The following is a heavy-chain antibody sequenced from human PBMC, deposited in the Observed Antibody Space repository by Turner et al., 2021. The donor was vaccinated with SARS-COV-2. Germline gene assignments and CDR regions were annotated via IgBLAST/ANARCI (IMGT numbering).Heavy chain of an antibody. CDR1: GFTFINAW. CDR3: TTGKTYYYVSSAYYYSVDY. CDR2: INRKTDGGTA. V-gene: IGHV3-15*01. J-gene: IGHJ4*02. D-gene: IGHD3-22*01. Sequence: EVQLVESGGGLVKPGGSLRLSCAASGFTFINAWMSWVRQSPGKGLEWVGRINRKTDGGTADYAATVKGRFTNSRDDSKNTLYLQMNSLKTEDTAEYYSTTGKTYYYVSSAYYYSVDYWGQGTLVTVSS.